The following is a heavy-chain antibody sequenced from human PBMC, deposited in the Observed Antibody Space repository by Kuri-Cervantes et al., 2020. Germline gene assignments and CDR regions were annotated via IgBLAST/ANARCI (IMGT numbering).Heavy chain of an antibody. CDR3: AKSRGLVRHGMDV. Sequence: GESLKISCAASGFTFSSYGMHWVRQAPGEGLEWVSAISTSGGSTYCADSVKGRFTISRDNSKNMLYLQLNSLRAEDTAVYYCAKSRGLVRHGMDVWGQGTTVTVSS. J-gene: IGHJ6*02. V-gene: IGHV3-23*01. CDR2: ISTSGGST. D-gene: IGHD3/OR15-3a*01. CDR1: GFTFSSYG.